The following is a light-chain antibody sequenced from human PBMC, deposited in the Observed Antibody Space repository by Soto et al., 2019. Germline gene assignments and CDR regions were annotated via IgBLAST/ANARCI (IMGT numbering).Light chain of an antibody. CDR1: QTISSW. V-gene: IGKV1-5*03. CDR3: QHYNSYSEA. Sequence: DIQMTQSPSALSASVGDRATITCWASQTISSWLAWYQQKPGKAPKLLIYKASTLKSGVPSRFSGSGSGTEFTLTISSLQPDDFATYYCQHYNSYSEAFGQGTKV. CDR2: KAS. J-gene: IGKJ1*01.